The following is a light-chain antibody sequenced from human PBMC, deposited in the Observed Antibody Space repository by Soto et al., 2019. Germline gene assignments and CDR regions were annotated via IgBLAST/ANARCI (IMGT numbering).Light chain of an antibody. CDR2: RAS. CDR3: QQYESSPVT. J-gene: IGKJ4*01. CDR1: QSVSSAL. V-gene: IGKV3-20*01. Sequence: EIVLTQSPDTLSLSPGERATLSCRASQSVSSALLAWYQQKPGQAPRLLIYRASTRATGIPDRFTGSGSGTDFTLTIRRLEPEDFAVYYCQQYESSPVTFGGGTKVEIK.